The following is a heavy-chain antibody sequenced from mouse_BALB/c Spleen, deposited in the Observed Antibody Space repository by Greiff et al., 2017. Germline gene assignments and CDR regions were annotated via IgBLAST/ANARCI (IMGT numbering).Heavy chain of an antibody. CDR1: GYTFTSYW. CDR2: IYPSDSYT. D-gene: IGHD2-3*01. CDR3: TRWLLPLALDY. J-gene: IGHJ4*01. Sequence: QVQLQQPGAELVRPGASVKLSCKASGYTFTSYWINWVKQRPGQGLEWIGNIYPSDSYTNYNQKFKDKATLTVDKSSNTAYMQLSSPTSEDSAVYYCTRWLLPLALDYWGQGTSVTVSS. V-gene: IGHV1-69*02.